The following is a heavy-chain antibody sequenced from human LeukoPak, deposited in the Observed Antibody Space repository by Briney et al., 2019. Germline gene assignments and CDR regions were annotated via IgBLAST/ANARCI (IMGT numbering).Heavy chain of an antibody. CDR2: ISAYNGNT. D-gene: IGHD3-22*01. J-gene: IGHJ4*02. V-gene: IGHV1-18*01. Sequence: GASVKVSCKASGYTFTSYGISWVRQAPGQGLEWMGWISAYNGNTNYAQKLQGRVAMTTDTSTSTAYMELRSLRSDDTAVYYCAREYYYDSSGYPVVRNDYWGQGTLVTVSS. CDR3: AREYYYDSSGYPVVRNDY. CDR1: GYTFTSYG.